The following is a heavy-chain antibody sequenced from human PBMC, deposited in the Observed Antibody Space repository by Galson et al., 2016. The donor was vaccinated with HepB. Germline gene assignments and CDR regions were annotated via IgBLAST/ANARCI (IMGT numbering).Heavy chain of an antibody. J-gene: IGHJ4*02. CDR3: ARGHYYDSRGYYYVLDY. V-gene: IGHV1-2*02. Sequence: SVKVSCKASGYTFTGYYMHWVRQAPGQGLEWMGWINPNSGGTSYAQKFQGRVTMTRDTSISTAYMELSRLRSDDTAAYYCARGHYYDSRGYYYVLDYWGQGTLVTVSS. CDR1: GYTFTGYY. CDR2: INPNSGGT. D-gene: IGHD3-22*01.